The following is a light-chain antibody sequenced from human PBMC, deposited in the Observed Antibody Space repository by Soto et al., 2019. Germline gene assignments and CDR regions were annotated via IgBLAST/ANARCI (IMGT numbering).Light chain of an antibody. Sequence: EIVLTQSPGTLSLSPGERATLSCRASQSVSSSYFAWYQQKPGQAPRLLMYGTSSRATGLPDRFSGSGSGTDFTLTISRLEPEDFAVYYCQQYDGSPLTFGGGTTVEIK. CDR3: QQYDGSPLT. V-gene: IGKV3-20*01. J-gene: IGKJ4*01. CDR2: GTS. CDR1: QSVSSSY.